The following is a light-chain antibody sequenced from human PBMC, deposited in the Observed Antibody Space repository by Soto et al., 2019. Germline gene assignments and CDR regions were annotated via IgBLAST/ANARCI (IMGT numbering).Light chain of an antibody. CDR3: SAYAGSSTWV. V-gene: IGLV1-40*01. CDR2: GNN. J-gene: IGLJ3*02. CDR1: SSNIGAGFD. Sequence: QSALTQSPSVSGAPGQRVSISCTGTSSNIGAGFDVHWYQQLPATAPKLLIYGNNNRPSGVPDRFSGSKSGTSASLTVSGLQPEDEADYYCSAYAGSSTWVFGGGTKVTVL.